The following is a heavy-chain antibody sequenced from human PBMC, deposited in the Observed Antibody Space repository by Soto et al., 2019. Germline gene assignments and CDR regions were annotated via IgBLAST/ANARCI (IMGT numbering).Heavy chain of an antibody. J-gene: IGHJ5*02. CDR2: IYYSGST. D-gene: IGHD3-3*01. Sequence: QVQLQESGPGLVKPSQTLSLTCTVSGGSISSGDYYWSWIRQHPGKGLEWIGYIYYSGSTYYNPSLKSRVTISVDTSKNQFSLKLSSVTAAATAVYYCARWWSGSRQGFDPWGPGTLVTVSS. CDR3: ARWWSGSRQGFDP. V-gene: IGHV4-31*03. CDR1: GGSISSGDYY.